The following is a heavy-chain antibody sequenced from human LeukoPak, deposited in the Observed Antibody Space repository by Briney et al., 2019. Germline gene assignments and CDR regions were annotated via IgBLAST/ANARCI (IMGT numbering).Heavy chain of an antibody. J-gene: IGHJ4*02. D-gene: IGHD6-13*01. CDR1: GFTFDDYA. CDR3: AKDKSAGSSSWYSGNYFDY. CDR2: ISWNSGSI. Sequence: GGSLRLSCAASGFTFDDYAMHWVRQAPGKGLEWVSGISWNSGSIGYADSVKGRFTISSDNAKNSLYLQMNSLRAEDTALYYCAKDKSAGSSSWYSGNYFDYWGQGTLVTVSS. V-gene: IGHV3-9*01.